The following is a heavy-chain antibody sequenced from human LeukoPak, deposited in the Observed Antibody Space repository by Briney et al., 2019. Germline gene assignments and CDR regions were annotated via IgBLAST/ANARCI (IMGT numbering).Heavy chain of an antibody. CDR3: ARVGCSSTSCSRLYYYYGMDV. V-gene: IGHV1-69*13. CDR1: GGTFSSYA. J-gene: IGHJ6*02. CDR2: IIPIFGTA. D-gene: IGHD2-2*01. Sequence: SVKVSCKASGGTFSSYAISWVRQAPGQGLEWMGGIIPIFGTANYAQKFQGRVTLTADESTSTAYMELSSLRSEDTAVYYCARVGCSSTSCSRLYYYYGMDVWGQGTTVTVSS.